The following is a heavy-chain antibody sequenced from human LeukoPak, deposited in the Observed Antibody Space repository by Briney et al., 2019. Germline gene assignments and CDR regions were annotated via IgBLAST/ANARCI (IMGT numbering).Heavy chain of an antibody. D-gene: IGHD4-11*01. CDR2: IYYSGTT. J-gene: IGHJ4*02. V-gene: IGHV4-59*11. CDR1: AGSISSHY. Sequence: SDTLSLTCSVSAGSISSHYWTWIRQPPGKGLEWIGFIYYSGTTNHNPSLKNRVTISLDTSKNQFSLKLSSVTAADTAVYYCARENPYSRRQLDYWGQGTLVTVSS. CDR3: ARENPYSRRQLDY.